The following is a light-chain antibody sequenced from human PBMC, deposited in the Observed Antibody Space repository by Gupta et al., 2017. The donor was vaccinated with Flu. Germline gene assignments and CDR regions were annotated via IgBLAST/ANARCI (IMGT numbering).Light chain of an antibody. CDR1: QSVTNY. J-gene: IGKJ4*01. CDR2: EAS. CDR3: QQRNNWLIS. V-gene: IGKV3-11*01. Sequence: PATLSLSPGDRATPSCRASQSVTNYVAWYQQKPGQAPRLLIYEASYRAPGVAARFSGSGSGTDFTLTISSLEPEDFAIYYCQQRNNWLISFGGGTRVEI.